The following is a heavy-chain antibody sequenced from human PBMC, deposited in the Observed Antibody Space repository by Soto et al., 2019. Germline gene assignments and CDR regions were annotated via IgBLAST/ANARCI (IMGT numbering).Heavy chain of an antibody. J-gene: IGHJ5*02. V-gene: IGHV4-59*01. D-gene: IGHD2-2*01. Sequence: SETLSLTCTVSGGSISSYYWSWIRQPPGKGLEWIGYIYYSGSTNYNPSLKSRVTISVDTSKNQFSLKLSSVTAADTAVYYCARFSGLSLINTWFDPWGQGTLVTVSS. CDR2: IYYSGST. CDR3: ARFSGLSLINTWFDP. CDR1: GGSISSYY.